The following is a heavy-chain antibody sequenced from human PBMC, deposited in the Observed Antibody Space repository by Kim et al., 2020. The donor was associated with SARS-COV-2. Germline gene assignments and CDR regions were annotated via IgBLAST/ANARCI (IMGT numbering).Heavy chain of an antibody. Sequence: SQTLSLTCAISGDSVSSNSAAWNWIRQSPSRGLEWLGRTYYRSKWYNDYAVSVKSRITINPDTSKNQFSLQLNSVTPEDTAVYYCARERPYSSSEYYYYYMDVWGKGTTVTVSS. V-gene: IGHV6-1*01. CDR1: GDSVSSNSAA. D-gene: IGHD6-6*01. J-gene: IGHJ6*03. CDR3: ARERPYSSSEYYYYYMDV. CDR2: TYYRSKWYN.